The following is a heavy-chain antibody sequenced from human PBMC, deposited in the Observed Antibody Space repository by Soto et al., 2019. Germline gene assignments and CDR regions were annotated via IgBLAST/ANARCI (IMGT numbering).Heavy chain of an antibody. V-gene: IGHV4-34*01. CDR3: ARRRGGYCSGGSCYSFWFDP. Sequence: QVQLQQWGAGLLKPSETLSLTCAVYGGSFSGYYWSWIRQPPGKGLEWIGEINHSGSTNYNPSLKSRVTISVDTSKNQFSLTLNSVTAADTAVYYCARRRGGYCSGGSCYSFWFDPWGQGTLVTVSS. D-gene: IGHD2-15*01. J-gene: IGHJ5*02. CDR1: GGSFSGYY. CDR2: INHSGST.